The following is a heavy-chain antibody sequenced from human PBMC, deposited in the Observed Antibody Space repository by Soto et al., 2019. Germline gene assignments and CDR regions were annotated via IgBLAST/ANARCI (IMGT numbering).Heavy chain of an antibody. D-gene: IGHD3-10*01. Sequence: EVQLVESGGGLVQPGGSLRLSCVAAGIPVSSNYMTWVRQAPGKGLEWVSVLHSGGDTYYANSVKGRFTISRHDSTNTLFRQMNSLTAEDTAVYYCARDGHYYSASRMDGGGQGTTGTVSS. J-gene: IGHJ6*02. CDR1: GIPVSSNY. V-gene: IGHV3-53*04. CDR3: ARDGHYYSASRMDG. CDR2: LHSGGDT.